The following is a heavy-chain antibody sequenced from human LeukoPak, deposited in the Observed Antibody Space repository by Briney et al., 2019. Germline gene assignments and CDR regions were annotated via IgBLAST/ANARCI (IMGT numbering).Heavy chain of an antibody. V-gene: IGHV3-53*01. J-gene: IGHJ4*02. CDR2: LSSSGVYT. CDR1: GFTVSNSY. Sequence: EGSLRLSCAASGFTVSNSYMSWVRQAPGKGPEWVSILSSSGVYTQYEDSVKGRFTISRDNSKNTLYLQMNSLRAEDTAVYYCAREDIVVADKYYFDSWGQGTLGTLSS. CDR3: AREDIVVADKYYFDS. D-gene: IGHD6-19*01.